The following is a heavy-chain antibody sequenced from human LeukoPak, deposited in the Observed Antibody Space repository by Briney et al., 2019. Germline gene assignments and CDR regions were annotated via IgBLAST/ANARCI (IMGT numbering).Heavy chain of an antibody. J-gene: IGHJ4*02. CDR1: GGTFSSYA. CDR2: IIPILGIA. CDR3: ASRYCSSTSCYTGYYSDY. D-gene: IGHD2-2*02. Sequence: SVKVSCKASGGTFSSYAISWVRQAPGQGLEWMGRIIPILGIANYAQKFQGRVTITADKSTSTAYMELSSLRSEDTAVYYCASRYCSSTSCYTGYYSDYWGQGTLVTVSS. V-gene: IGHV1-69*04.